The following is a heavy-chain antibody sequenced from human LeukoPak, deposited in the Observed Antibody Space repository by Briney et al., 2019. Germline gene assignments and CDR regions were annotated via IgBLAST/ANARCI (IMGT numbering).Heavy chain of an antibody. Sequence: KPLETLSLTCSVSGCSVTSGGFYWGCLRQPPGKGPEWIATVYYTGSTYSNPSLNRRVTISIDTSKNQCSLRPTSVTATDTAVYHCARHSGAGSLSRPFDPWGQGTLVTVSS. J-gene: IGHJ5*02. CDR2: VYYTGST. CDR3: ARHSGAGSLSRPFDP. CDR1: GCSVTSGGFY. V-gene: IGHV4-39*01. D-gene: IGHD3-10*01.